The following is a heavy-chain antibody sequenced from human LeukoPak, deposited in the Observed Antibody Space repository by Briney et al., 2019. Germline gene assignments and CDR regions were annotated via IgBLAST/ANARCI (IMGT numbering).Heavy chain of an antibody. J-gene: IGHJ4*02. D-gene: IGHD5-18*01. CDR2: ISSSSSTI. V-gene: IGHV3-48*01. CDR1: GFTFSSYS. Sequence: GGSLRLSCAASGFTFSSYSMNWVRQAPGKGLEWVSYISSSSSTIYYADSVKGRFTISRDNAKNSLYLQMNSLRAEDTAVYYCARGVVDTAMVHYYFDYWGQGTLVTVSS. CDR3: ARGVVDTAMVHYYFDY.